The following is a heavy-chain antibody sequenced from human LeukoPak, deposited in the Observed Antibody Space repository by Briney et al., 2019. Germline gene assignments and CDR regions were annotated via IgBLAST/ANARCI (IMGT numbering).Heavy chain of an antibody. CDR1: GFTFSSYG. CDR3: AKDGYSSGWYGSD. V-gene: IGHV3-23*01. CDR2: ISGSGGST. J-gene: IGHJ4*02. Sequence: GGSLRLSCAASGFTFSSYGMHWVRQAPGKGLEWVSAISGSGGSTYYADSVKGRFTISRDNSKNTLYLQMNSLRAEDTAAYYCAKDGYSSGWYGSDWGQGTLVTVSS. D-gene: IGHD6-19*01.